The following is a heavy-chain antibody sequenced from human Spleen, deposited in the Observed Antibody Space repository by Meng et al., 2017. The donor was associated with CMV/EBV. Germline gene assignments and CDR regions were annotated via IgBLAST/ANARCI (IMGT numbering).Heavy chain of an antibody. CDR3: STSWYYYNGSDYYYVFDY. CDR2: VRGKAYGGTT. D-gene: IGHD3-22*01. CDR1: GFTFGDNV. J-gene: IGHJ4*02. V-gene: IGHV3-49*04. Sequence: GESLKISCTASGFTFGDNVLSWVRQAPGKGLEWVGFVRGKAYGGTTAYAASVSGRFTISRDDSKNIAYLHMNGLKTEDTAVYYCSTSWYYYNGSDYYYVFDYWGQGTLVTVSS.